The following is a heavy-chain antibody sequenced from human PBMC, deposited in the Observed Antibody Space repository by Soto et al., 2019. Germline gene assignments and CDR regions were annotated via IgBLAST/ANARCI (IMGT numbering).Heavy chain of an antibody. J-gene: IGHJ4*01. D-gene: IGHD3-16*01. CDR2: IYYNGDT. CDR1: GGSISSSGYY. V-gene: IGHV4-39*01. Sequence: LQLQGSGPGLVEPSETLSLTCTVSGGSISSSGYYWAWLRQPPGRGLEWIGSIYYNGDTYFFPSLKSRVTISVDTSKNQFSLKLTSVTAADTALYFCARGGKYYQQETYFFDYWGQGSLVTVSS. CDR3: ARGGKYYQQETYFFDY.